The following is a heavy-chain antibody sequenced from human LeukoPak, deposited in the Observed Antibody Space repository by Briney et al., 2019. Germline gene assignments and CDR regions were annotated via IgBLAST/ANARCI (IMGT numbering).Heavy chain of an antibody. CDR1: GFTFDDYG. V-gene: IGHV3-20*04. Sequence: RPGGSLRLSCAASGFTFDDYGMSWVRQATGKGLEWVSGINWNGGSTGYADSVKGRFTISRDNAKNSLYLQMNSLRAEDTALYYCARDSRPGYSYGNDAFDIWGQGTMVTVSS. D-gene: IGHD5-18*01. J-gene: IGHJ3*02. CDR3: ARDSRPGYSYGNDAFDI. CDR2: INWNGGST.